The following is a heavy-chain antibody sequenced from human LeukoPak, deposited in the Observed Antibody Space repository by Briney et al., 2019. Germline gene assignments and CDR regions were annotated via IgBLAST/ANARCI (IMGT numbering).Heavy chain of an antibody. J-gene: IGHJ6*02. D-gene: IGHD3-10*01. Sequence: ASVKVSCKASGGTFSSYAISWVRQAPGQGLEWMGGIIPIFGTANYAQKLQGRVTMTTDTSTSTAYMELRSLRSDDTAVYYCARAKARGSGYYYYGMDVWGQGTTVTVSS. V-gene: IGHV1-69*05. CDR2: IIPIFGTA. CDR1: GGTFSSYA. CDR3: ARAKARGSGYYYYGMDV.